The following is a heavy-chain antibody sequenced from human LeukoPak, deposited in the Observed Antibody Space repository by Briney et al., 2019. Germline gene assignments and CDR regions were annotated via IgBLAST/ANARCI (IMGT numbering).Heavy chain of an antibody. CDR1: GYSFTSYY. CDR3: ARDAAAAGTYPIFDY. J-gene: IGHJ4*02. CDR2: INPKDGDT. D-gene: IGHD6-13*01. Sequence: ASVKVSCKASGYSFTSYYLHWVRQAPGQGLEWMGIINPKDGDTSSPQKFQGRVTMTRDTSTSTVYMELSSLRAEDTAVYYCARDAAAAGTYPIFDYWGQGTLVTVSS. V-gene: IGHV1-46*01.